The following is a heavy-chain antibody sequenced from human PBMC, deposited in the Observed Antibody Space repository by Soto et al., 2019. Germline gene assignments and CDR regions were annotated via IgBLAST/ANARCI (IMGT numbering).Heavy chain of an antibody. CDR2: IHTDGYST. J-gene: IGHJ6*02. CDR3: ARETDYYYVMDV. V-gene: IGHV3-74*01. CDR1: GFTFNSHW. Sequence: EVQLVESGGSLVPPGGSLRLSCAASGFTFNSHWMHWVRQAPGKGLVWVSDIHTDGYSTTYADSVKGRFTISRDNAKNTLYLKMNSLRADDTAVYYCARETDYYYVMDVWGQGTTVTVSS.